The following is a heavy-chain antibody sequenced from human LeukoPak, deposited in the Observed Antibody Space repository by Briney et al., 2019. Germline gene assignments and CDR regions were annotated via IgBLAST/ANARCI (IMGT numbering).Heavy chain of an antibody. CDR3: ARLNYYDSSDYPTYYYYYYMDV. J-gene: IGHJ6*03. D-gene: IGHD3-22*01. CDR2: INHSGST. V-gene: IGHV4-34*01. Sequence: PSETLSLTCAVYGGSFSGYYWSWIRQPPGKGLEWIGEINHSGSTNYNPSLKSRVTISVDTSKNQFSLKLSSVTAADTAVYYCARLNYYDSSDYPTYYYYYYMDVWGKGTTVTVSS. CDR1: GGSFSGYY.